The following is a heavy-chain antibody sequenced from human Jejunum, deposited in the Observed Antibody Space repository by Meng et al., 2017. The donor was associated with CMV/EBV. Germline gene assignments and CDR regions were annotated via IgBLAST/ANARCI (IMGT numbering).Heavy chain of an antibody. CDR1: GYGVTTYD. CDR2: MSPNSDNT. J-gene: IGHJ4*02. CDR3: ARLSSYSSAYGY. Sequence: KASGYGVTTYDINWVRQAPGQGLEWMGWMSPNSDNTGYAQRFQGRVTFTRNSSITTAYMELSSLTYEDTAVYYCARLSSYSSAYGYWGQGTLVTVSS. V-gene: IGHV1-8*02. D-gene: IGHD5-18*01.